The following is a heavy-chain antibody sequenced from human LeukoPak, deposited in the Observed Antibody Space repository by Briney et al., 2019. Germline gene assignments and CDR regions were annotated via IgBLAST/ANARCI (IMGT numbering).Heavy chain of an antibody. CDR3: ARLATPSTVAARGRSWFES. CDR2: FYYTGST. J-gene: IGHJ5*01. V-gene: IGHV4-59*01. CDR1: GDSINSDY. Sequence: SETLSLTCAVSGDSINSDYWSWIRQPPGKGLEWIGYFYYTGSTNYNPSLKSRVTISVDTSKNQFSLKLNSVTAADTAVYYCARLATPSTVAARGRSWFESWGQGTLVTVSS. D-gene: IGHD6-6*01.